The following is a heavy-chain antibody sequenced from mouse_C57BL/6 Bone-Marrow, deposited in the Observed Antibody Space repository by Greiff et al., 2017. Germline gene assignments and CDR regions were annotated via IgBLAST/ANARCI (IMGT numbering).Heavy chain of an antibody. CDR2: ISSGGDYI. D-gene: IGHD1-1*01. Sequence: EVQLQESGAGLVKPGGSLKLSCAASGFTFSSYAMSWVRQTPEKRLEWVAYISSGGDYIYYADTVKGRFTISRDNARNTLYLQMSSLKSEDTAMYYCTREGRFTTVVATDYFDYWGQGTTLTVSS. J-gene: IGHJ2*01. CDR1: GFTFSSYA. CDR3: TREGRFTTVVATDYFDY. V-gene: IGHV5-9-1*02.